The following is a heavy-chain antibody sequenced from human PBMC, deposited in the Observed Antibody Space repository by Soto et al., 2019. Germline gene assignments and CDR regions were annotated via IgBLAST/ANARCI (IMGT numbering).Heavy chain of an antibody. V-gene: IGHV4-59*01. CDR2: IYYSGST. D-gene: IGHD6-13*01. CDR3: ARDQLRGIAAAGVPSDYMDV. Sequence: ASETLSLTCTVSGGSISSYYWSWIRQPPGKGLEWIGYIYYSGSTNYNPSLKSRVTISVDTSKNQFSLKLSSVTAADTAVYYCARDQLRGIAAAGVPSDYMDVWGKGTTVTVSS. J-gene: IGHJ6*03. CDR1: GGSISSYY.